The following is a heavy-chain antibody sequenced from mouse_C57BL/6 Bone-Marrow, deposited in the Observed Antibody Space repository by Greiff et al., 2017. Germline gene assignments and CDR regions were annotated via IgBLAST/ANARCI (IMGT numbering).Heavy chain of an antibody. J-gene: IGHJ3*01. CDR1: GFSLTSYG. V-gene: IGHV2-6*01. Sequence: VKLVESGPGLVAPSQSLSITCTVSGFSLTSYGVDWVRQSPGKGLAWLGVIWGVGSTNYNSALKSRLGISKDNSKSQVFLKMNSLQTDDTAMYYCASCYGYDAAGFAYWGQGTLVTVSA. CDR2: IWGVGST. D-gene: IGHD2-2*01. CDR3: ASCYGYDAAGFAY.